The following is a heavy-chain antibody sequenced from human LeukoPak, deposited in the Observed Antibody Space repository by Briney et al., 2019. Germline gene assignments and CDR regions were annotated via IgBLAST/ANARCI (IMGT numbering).Heavy chain of an antibody. Sequence: PSETLSLTCTVSGGSISSSSYYWGWIRQPPGKGLEWIGSIYYSGSTYYNPSLKSRVTISVDTSKNQFSLKLSSVTAADTAVYYCARQGSGDPYLDYWGQGTLVTVSS. CDR3: ARQGSGDPYLDY. D-gene: IGHD6-19*01. J-gene: IGHJ4*02. CDR2: IYYSGST. V-gene: IGHV4-39*01. CDR1: GGSISSSSYY.